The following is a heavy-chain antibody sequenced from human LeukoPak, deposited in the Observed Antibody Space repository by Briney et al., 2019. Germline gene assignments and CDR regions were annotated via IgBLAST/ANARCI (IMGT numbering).Heavy chain of an antibody. CDR2: ISSNGGST. V-gene: IGHV3-64*01. D-gene: IGHD6-13*01. CDR3: ARGGGSGIAARVFDY. Sequence: GGSLRLSCAASGFTLSRHAMHWVRQAPGKGLEFVSAISSNGGSTYYANSVKGRFTISRDSSKNTLYLQMGSLRAEDTAVYYCARGGGSGIAARVFDYWGQGTLVTVSS. J-gene: IGHJ4*02. CDR1: GFTLSRHA.